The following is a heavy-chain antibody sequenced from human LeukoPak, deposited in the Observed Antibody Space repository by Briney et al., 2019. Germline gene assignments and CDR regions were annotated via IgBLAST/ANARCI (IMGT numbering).Heavy chain of an antibody. V-gene: IGHV4-4*09. D-gene: IGHD3-22*01. Sequence: PSETLSLTYTVSGGSISSYYWSWIRQPPGKGLEWIGYIYTSGSTNYNPSLKSRVTISVDTSKNQFSLKLSSVTAADTAVYYCARHVVYYDSSGYLNWFDPWGQGTLVTVSS. CDR2: IYTSGST. CDR1: GGSISSYY. J-gene: IGHJ5*02. CDR3: ARHVVYYDSSGYLNWFDP.